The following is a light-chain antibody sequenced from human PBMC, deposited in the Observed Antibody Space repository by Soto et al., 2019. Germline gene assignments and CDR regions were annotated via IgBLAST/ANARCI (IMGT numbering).Light chain of an antibody. CDR1: QSISSW. CDR3: QQYNSYWRT. J-gene: IGKJ1*01. V-gene: IGKV1-5*03. CDR2: KAS. Sequence: DIQMTQSPSTLSGSVGDRVTITCRASQSISSWLAWYQQKPGKAPKLLIYKASSLESGVPSRFSGSGSGTEFTLTISSLQPDDFATHYCQQYNSYWRTFGQGTKVDIK.